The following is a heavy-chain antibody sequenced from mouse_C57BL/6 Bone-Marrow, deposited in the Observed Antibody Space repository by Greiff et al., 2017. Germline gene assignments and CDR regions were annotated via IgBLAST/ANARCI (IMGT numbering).Heavy chain of an antibody. CDR2: IDPETGGT. Sequence: QVQLQQSGAELVRPGASVTLSCKASGYTFTDYEMHWVKQTPVHGLEWIGAIDPETGGTAYNQKFKGKAILTADKSSSTAYMELRSLTSGDSAVYYCTRRDYYSKGAWFAYWGQGTLVTVSA. J-gene: IGHJ3*01. V-gene: IGHV1-15*01. CDR1: GYTFTDYE. CDR3: TRRDYYSKGAWFAY. D-gene: IGHD2-5*01.